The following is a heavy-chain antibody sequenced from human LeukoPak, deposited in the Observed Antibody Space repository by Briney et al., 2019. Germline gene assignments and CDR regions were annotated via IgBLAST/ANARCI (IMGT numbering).Heavy chain of an antibody. CDR3: ARAQCDWGRGANCDIEGNNYFDY. CDR2: IYHSGST. J-gene: IGHJ4*02. D-gene: IGHD4/OR15-4a*01. V-gene: IGHV4-4*02. CDR1: GGSISSSNW. Sequence: PSETLSLTCAVSGGSISSSNWWSWVRQPPGKGLEWIGEIYHSGSTNYNPSLKSRVTISVDKSKNQFSLKLSSVTAADTAVYYCARAQCDWGRGANCDIEGNNYFDYWGQGTLVTVSS.